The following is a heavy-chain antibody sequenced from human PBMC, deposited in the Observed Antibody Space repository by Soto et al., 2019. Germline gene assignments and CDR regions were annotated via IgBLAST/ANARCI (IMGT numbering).Heavy chain of an antibody. CDR2: ISYDGSNK. J-gene: IGHJ6*04. CDR1: GFTFSSYG. CDR3: AYCSGGGCYPAGMDV. V-gene: IGHV3-30*03. D-gene: IGHD2-15*01. Sequence: QVQLVESGGGVVQPGRSLRLSCAASGFTFSSYGMHWVRQAPGKGLEWVAVISYDGSNKYYADSVKGRFTISRDNSKNTLYLKMNSLRAEDRAVYYWAYCSGGGCYPAGMDVWGKGTTFTVSS.